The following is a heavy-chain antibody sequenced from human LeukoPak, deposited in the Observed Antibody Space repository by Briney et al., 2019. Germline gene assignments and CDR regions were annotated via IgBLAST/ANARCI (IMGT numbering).Heavy chain of an antibody. D-gene: IGHD5-24*01. CDR3: ATDPGRDGYNGYYFDY. CDR2: FDPEDGET. J-gene: IGHJ4*02. Sequence: ASVTVSCKVSGYTLTELSMHWVRQAPGKGLEWMGGFDPEDGETIYAQKFQGRVTMTEDTSTDTAYMELSSLRSEVTAVYYCATDPGRDGYNGYYFDYWGQGTLVTVSS. V-gene: IGHV1-24*01. CDR1: GYTLTELS.